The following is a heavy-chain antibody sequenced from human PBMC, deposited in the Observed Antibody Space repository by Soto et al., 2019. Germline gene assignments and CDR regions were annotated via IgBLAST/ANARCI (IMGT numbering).Heavy chain of an antibody. CDR2: ISSSSSTI. CDR1: GFTFSSYS. D-gene: IGHD1-26*01. J-gene: IGHJ4*02. Sequence: EVQLVESGGGLVRPGGSLRLSCAASGFTFSSYSMNWVRQAPGKGLEWVSYISSSSSTIYYADSVKGRFTITIDNAKNSLYLQMNSLRDEDTAVYYCARDRVLMPYRNTFDYGGQGSLVTVAS. CDR3: ARDRVLMPYRNTFDY. V-gene: IGHV3-48*02.